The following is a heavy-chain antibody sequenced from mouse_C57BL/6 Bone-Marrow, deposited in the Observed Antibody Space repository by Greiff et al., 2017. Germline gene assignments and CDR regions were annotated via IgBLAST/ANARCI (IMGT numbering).Heavy chain of an antibody. Sequence: QVRLNRPGPELSGPGPSVRLSCKPSGYTFTTSGISGVKRRPRQGLDGIGGIHPRSGNTNYNEKFKGKATLTADKSSSTAYLELRSLTSEDSAVYYCACNYYGGSSYAMDDWGKGTSVTVSS. J-gene: IGHJ4*01. CDR1: GYTFTTSG. CDR2: IHPRSGNT. D-gene: IGHD1-1*01. CDR3: ACNYYGGSSYAMDD. V-gene: IGHV1-81*01.